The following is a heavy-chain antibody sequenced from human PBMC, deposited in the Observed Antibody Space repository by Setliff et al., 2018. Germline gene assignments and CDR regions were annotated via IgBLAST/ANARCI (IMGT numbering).Heavy chain of an antibody. CDR1: GGSISSSSYY. V-gene: IGHV4-39*07. J-gene: IGHJ4*02. D-gene: IGHD2-2*01. CDR3: ARGALEYQLRPFDY. CDR2: IYYSGST. Sequence: SETLSLTCTVSGGSISSSSYYWGWIRQPPGKGLEWIGSIYYSGSTYYNPSLKSRVTISVDTSKNQFSLKLSSVTAADTAVSYCARGALEYQLRPFDYWGQGTLVTVSS.